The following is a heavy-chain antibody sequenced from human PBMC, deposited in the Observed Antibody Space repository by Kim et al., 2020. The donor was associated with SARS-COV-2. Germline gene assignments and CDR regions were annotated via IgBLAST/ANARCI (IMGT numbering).Heavy chain of an antibody. J-gene: IGHJ4*02. CDR3: AREGSPTGPRGADY. CDR1: GYTFTGHF. V-gene: IGHV1-2*06. Sequence: ASVKVSCKASGYTFTGHFIHWVRQAPGQGLEWMGRINPNTGGTNHAQKFQGRVTMTRDTSISTAYMELGNLTSDDTAVYYCAREGSPTGPRGADYWGQGTLVTASS. CDR2: INPNTGGT. D-gene: IGHD2-2*01.